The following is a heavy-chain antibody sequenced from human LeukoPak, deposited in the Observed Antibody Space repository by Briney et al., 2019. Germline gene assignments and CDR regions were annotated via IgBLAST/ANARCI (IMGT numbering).Heavy chain of an antibody. Sequence: GGSLRFSCAASAFSLNAYNMNWVRQAPGKGLEWVSSISYTGTYIYYADSVKGRFTISRDNARISLYLQMNSLRAEDTAIYYCVRDRGTYRPIDYWGQGTLVTVSS. CDR3: VRDRGTYRPIDY. V-gene: IGHV3-21*04. CDR1: AFSLNAYN. CDR2: ISYTGTYI. D-gene: IGHD1-26*01. J-gene: IGHJ4*02.